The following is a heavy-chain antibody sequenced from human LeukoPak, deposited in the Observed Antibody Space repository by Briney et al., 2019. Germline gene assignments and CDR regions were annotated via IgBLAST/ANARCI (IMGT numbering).Heavy chain of an antibody. CDR2: IYYSGST. Sequence: SETLSLTCTVSGVSISSYYWSWIRQPPGKGLEWIGYIYYSGSTNYNPALKRRGTISVDTSKNQFSLKLSAVTAADTAVYYCARDRGEFDYWGQETLVTVSS. D-gene: IGHD2-21*01. CDR3: ARDRGEFDY. V-gene: IGHV4-59*01. J-gene: IGHJ4*02. CDR1: GVSISSYY.